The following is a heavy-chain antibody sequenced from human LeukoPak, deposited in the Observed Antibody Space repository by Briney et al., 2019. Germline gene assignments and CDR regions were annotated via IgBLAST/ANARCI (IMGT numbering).Heavy chain of an antibody. V-gene: IGHV1-2*06. CDR2: FNPNSGGT. J-gene: IGHJ4*02. D-gene: IGHD6-13*01. CDR3: ATYSSTWYYFDY. CDR1: GYTFIGYY. Sequence: ASVKVSCKASGYTFIGYYMHWVRQAPGQGLEWMGRFNPNSGGTDYAQKFQGRVTMTRDTSINTAYMELSRLRSDDTAVYYCATYSSTWYYFDYWGQGTLVNVSS.